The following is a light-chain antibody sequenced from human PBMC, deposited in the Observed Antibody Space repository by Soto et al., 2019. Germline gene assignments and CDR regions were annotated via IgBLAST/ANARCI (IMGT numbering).Light chain of an antibody. CDR2: RAS. J-gene: IGKJ4*01. CDR1: QSINSN. Sequence: EIVMTQSPAPLSLSPGERATLSCRASQSINSNLAWYQQKPGQAPRLFIFRASSRATGLPARFSASGSGTDFNLTISSLQSEDFAVYYCQQYNNWPRATFGGGTKVDNK. V-gene: IGKV3-15*01. CDR3: QQYNNWPRAT.